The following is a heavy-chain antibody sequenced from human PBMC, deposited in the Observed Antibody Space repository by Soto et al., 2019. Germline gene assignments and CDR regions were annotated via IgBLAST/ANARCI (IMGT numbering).Heavy chain of an antibody. D-gene: IGHD1-26*01. CDR2: IWYDGSNK. Sequence: QVQLVESGGGVVQPGRSLRLSCAASGFTFSSYGMHWVRQAPGKGLEWVAVIWYDGSNKYYADSVKGRFTISRDNAKNSLYLQMNSLRAEDTAVYYCARDQWEEDAFDIWGQGTMVTVSS. CDR1: GFTFSSYG. CDR3: ARDQWEEDAFDI. V-gene: IGHV3-33*01. J-gene: IGHJ3*02.